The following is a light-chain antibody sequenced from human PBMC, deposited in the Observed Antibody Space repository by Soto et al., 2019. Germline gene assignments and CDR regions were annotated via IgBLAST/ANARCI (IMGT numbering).Light chain of an antibody. CDR2: DVS. V-gene: IGLV2-14*01. Sequence: QSALTQPASVSGSPGQSITISCTGTSSDVGGYNYVSWYQQHPGKAPKLMIYDVSNRPSGVSNRFSGSKSGNTASLTISGLQAEDXADYXCSSYTSSSTLYVFGTGTKLTVL. CDR3: SSYTSSSTLYV. CDR1: SSDVGGYNY. J-gene: IGLJ1*01.